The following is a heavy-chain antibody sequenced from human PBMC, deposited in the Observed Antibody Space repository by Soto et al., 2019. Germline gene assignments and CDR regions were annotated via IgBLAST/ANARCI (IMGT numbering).Heavy chain of an antibody. CDR2: IYHSGST. D-gene: IGHD3-16*01. Sequence: PSETLSLTCAVSGGSISSSNWWSGVRQPPGKGLEWIGEIYHSGSTNYNPSLKSRVTISVDKSKNQFSLKLSSVTAADTAVYYCARDGSGGARAYYYYGMDVWGQGTTVTVSS. J-gene: IGHJ6*02. CDR1: GGSISSSNW. CDR3: ARDGSGGARAYYYYGMDV. V-gene: IGHV4-4*02.